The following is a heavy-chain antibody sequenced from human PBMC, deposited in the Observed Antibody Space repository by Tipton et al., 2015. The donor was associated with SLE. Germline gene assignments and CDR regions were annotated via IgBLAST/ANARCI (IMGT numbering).Heavy chain of an antibody. CDR3: ASTRHGDSGIYPGAFDI. J-gene: IGHJ3*02. CDR1: GGSFSDCY. CDR2: IYYSGST. V-gene: IGHV4-59*08. Sequence: LRLSCAVYGGSFSDCYWSWIRQPPGKGLEWIGYIYYSGSTNYNPSLKSRVTISVDTSKNQFSLKLSSVTAADTAVYYCASTRHGDSGIYPGAFDIWGQGTMVTVSS. D-gene: IGHD1-26*01.